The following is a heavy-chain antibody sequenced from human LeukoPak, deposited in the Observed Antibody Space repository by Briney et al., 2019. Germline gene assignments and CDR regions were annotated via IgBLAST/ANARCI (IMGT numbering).Heavy chain of an antibody. CDR1: GYSISSGYQ. CDR2: IRPSGTT. V-gene: IGHV4-38-2*02. Sequence: SETLSFTCSVSGYSISSGYQWAWIRQPPGKGLEWIGTIRPSGTTSYHPSLESRVTISADTSKNQFSLKLSSVTAADTAVYYCARGRRDIYSTSPCFDHWGQGILVTVSS. J-gene: IGHJ4*02. CDR3: ARGRRDIYSTSPCFDH. D-gene: IGHD6-6*01.